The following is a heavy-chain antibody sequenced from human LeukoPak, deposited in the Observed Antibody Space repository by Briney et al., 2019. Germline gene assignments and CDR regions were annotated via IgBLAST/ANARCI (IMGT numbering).Heavy chain of an antibody. CDR3: ARGSALVGATSWDY. CDR2: ISAYNGNT. CDR1: GYTFTSYG. V-gene: IGHV1-18*01. J-gene: IGHJ4*02. D-gene: IGHD1-26*01. Sequence: ASVKVSCKASGYTFTSYGISWVRQAPGQGLEWMGWISAYNGNTHYEQKLQGRVTMTTDTSTSTGYMERRSLRSDDTAVYYCARGSALVGATSWDYWGQGTLVTVSS.